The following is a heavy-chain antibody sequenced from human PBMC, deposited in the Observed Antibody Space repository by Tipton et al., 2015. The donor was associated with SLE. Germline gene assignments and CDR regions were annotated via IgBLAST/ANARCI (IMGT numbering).Heavy chain of an antibody. D-gene: IGHD3-16*01. CDR2: ISYGGGT. J-gene: IGHJ6*02. CDR3: ERVQEGGYYYGMDV. CDR1: AGSISKNY. V-gene: IGHV4-59*08. Sequence: TLSLTCSVSAGSISKNYWIWIRQPPGKGLEWIDYISYGGGTNYNPFLKSRDNMSVDTSKNQLSLKLTSVTGGDTAVYYCERVQEGGYYYGMDVWGQGTAVTVSS.